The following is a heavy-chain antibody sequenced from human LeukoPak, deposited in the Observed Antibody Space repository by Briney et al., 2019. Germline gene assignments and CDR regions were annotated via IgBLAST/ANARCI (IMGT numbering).Heavy chain of an antibody. CDR1: GFAFSSYA. D-gene: IGHD1-26*01. CDR3: AKDKGGARIYFDS. V-gene: IGHV3-23*01. CDR2: ISGSGGTT. J-gene: IGHJ4*02. Sequence: PGGSLRLSCAASGFAFSSYAMTWVRQAPGKGLEWVSAISGSGGTTYSADSVKGRFTISRDISKNTLFLQMNSLRPEDTAVYYCAKDKGGARIYFDSWGQGTLVTVSS.